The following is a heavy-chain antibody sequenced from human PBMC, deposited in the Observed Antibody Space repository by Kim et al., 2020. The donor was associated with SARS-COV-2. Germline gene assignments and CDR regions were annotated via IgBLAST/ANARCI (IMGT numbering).Heavy chain of an antibody. CDR3: PSAYKKFRWFWDMFAPNWVDC. CDR1: GGSITSASYT. Sequence: SETLSLTCTVSGGSITSASYTWNWIRQHPGKGLEWIGYIYYGGSTYHNPSLKSRTSLSLDTSKNQFSLRLTSVTAAGTAVYYCPSAYKKFRWFWDMFAPNWVDCWGQGALVTISS. V-gene: IGHV4-31*03. CDR2: IYYGGST. J-gene: IGHJ5*01. D-gene: IGHD3-10*01.